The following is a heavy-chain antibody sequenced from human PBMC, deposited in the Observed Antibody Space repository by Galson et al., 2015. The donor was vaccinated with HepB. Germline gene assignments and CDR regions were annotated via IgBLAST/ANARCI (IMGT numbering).Heavy chain of an antibody. CDR2: IYYSGST. V-gene: IGHV4-59*01. CDR1: GGSISSYY. D-gene: IGHD3-16*02. CDR3: ARGSMITFGGVIVLDAFDI. J-gene: IGHJ3*02. Sequence: QVQLQESGPGLVKPSETLSLTCTVSGGSISSYYWSWIRQPPGKGLEWIGYIYYSGSTNYNPSLRSRVTISVDTSKNQFSLKLISVTAADTAVYYCARGSMITFGGVIVLDAFDIWGQGTMVTVSS.